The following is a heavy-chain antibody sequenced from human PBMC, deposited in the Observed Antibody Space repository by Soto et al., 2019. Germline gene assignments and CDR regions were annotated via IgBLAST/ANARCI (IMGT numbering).Heavy chain of an antibody. D-gene: IGHD6-13*01. V-gene: IGHV3-30-3*01. Sequence: LRLSCAASGFTFSSYAMHWVRQAPGKGLEWVAVISYDGSNKYYADSVKGRFTISRDNSRNTLYLQMNSLRAEDTAVYYCARATAGYNWFDPWGQGTLVTVSS. J-gene: IGHJ5*02. CDR2: ISYDGSNK. CDR3: ARATAGYNWFDP. CDR1: GFTFSSYA.